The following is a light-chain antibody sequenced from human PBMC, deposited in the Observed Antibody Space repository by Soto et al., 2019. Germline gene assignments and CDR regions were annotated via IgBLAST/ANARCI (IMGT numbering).Light chain of an antibody. J-gene: IGKJ2*01. CDR3: QQYYSYHQYT. Sequence: AIRMTQSPSSFSASTGDRVTITCRASQGISSYLAWYQQKPGKAPKLLIYAASTLQSGVPSRFSGSGSGTDFTLTISCLQSEDFATYSCQQYYSYHQYTFGQGTKLEIK. V-gene: IGKV1-8*01. CDR2: AAS. CDR1: QGISSY.